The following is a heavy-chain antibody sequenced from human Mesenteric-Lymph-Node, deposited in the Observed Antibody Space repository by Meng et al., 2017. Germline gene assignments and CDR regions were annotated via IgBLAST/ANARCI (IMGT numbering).Heavy chain of an antibody. J-gene: IGHJ4*02. V-gene: IGHV3-7*01. CDR2: INQDGSEK. Sequence: GGSLRLSCAASGFPFSSYWMTWVRQAPGKGLEWVANINQDGSEKYYVESVRGRFTISRDNAKNSLFLQMNSLRAEDTAVYYCARGATVVTDYWGQGTLVTVSS. D-gene: IGHD4-23*01. CDR3: ARGATVVTDY. CDR1: GFPFSSYW.